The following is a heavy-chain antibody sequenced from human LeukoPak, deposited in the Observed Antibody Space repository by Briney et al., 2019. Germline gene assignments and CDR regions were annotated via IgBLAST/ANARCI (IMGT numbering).Heavy chain of an antibody. CDR1: GFTLEDYT. V-gene: IGHV3-43*01. CDR2: ISWDGTT. Sequence: GGSLRLSCVASGFTLEDYTMHWVRQAPGKTLEWVSLISWDGTTYYTDSVKGRFTISRDNSKNSLYLQMDTLRSEDTAFYYCVKDLSYESSGHVLEYWGQGTLVTVSS. D-gene: IGHD3-22*01. J-gene: IGHJ4*02. CDR3: VKDLSYESSGHVLEY.